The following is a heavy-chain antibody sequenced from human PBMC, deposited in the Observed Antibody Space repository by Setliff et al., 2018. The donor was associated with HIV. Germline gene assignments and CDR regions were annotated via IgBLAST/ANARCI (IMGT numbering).Heavy chain of an antibody. CDR1: GLTFGDFW. CDR2: IKKDGSEE. D-gene: IGHD1-26*01. V-gene: IGHV3-7*01. Sequence: GGSLRLSCAASGLTFGDFWMGWVRQAPGKGLEWVANIKKDGSEERYVDSVRGRFTVSRDNAKMSLYLQMNSLRAEDTAVYYCTIPVLEDSGSYQVYFDSWGQGTLVTVS. J-gene: IGHJ4*02. CDR3: TIPVLEDSGSYQVYFDS.